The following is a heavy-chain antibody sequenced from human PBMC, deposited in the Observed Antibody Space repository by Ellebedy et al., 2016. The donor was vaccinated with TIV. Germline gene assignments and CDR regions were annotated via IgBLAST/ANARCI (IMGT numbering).Heavy chain of an antibody. CDR1: GFTFGNYA. D-gene: IGHD1-26*01. CDR3: AGGDGSHRGWLRP. Sequence: GGSLRLXXAASGFTFGNYAMSWVRQAPGKGLEWVSSLTGSGGGTYYADSVKGRFTISRDNSKNTLYLQVNSLRAEDTAVYYCAGGDGSHRGWLRPWGQGTLVIVSS. V-gene: IGHV3-23*01. CDR2: LTGSGGGT. J-gene: IGHJ5*02.